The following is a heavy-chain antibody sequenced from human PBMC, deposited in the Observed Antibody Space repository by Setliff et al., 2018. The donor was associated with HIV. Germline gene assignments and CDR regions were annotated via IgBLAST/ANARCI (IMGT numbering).Heavy chain of an antibody. J-gene: IGHJ3*02. CDR1: GFSFSGYG. V-gene: IGHV3-33*01. D-gene: IGHD3-10*01. CDR3: ATGVKGTGTFDI. Sequence: GGSLRLSCAASGFSFSGYGMHWVRQAPGKGLEWLAVIWYDGSNKYYTDSVQGRITISRDNSKNTLFLQMNSLRAEDTAMYYCATGVKGTGTFDIWGQGTMVTVSS. CDR2: IWYDGSNK.